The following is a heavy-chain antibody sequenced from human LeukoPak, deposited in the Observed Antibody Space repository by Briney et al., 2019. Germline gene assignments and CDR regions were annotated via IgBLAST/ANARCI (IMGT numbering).Heavy chain of an antibody. CDR1: GYTGYTFTRYA. CDR2: INADNGIT. Sequence: ASVKVSCKASGYTGYTFTRYAIHWVRQAPGQGLEWMGWINADNGITKYSQKFQGRVTITRDTSASTAYMELSSLRSEDTAVYYCARDYYGSGSYYYSTHFDYWGQGTLVTVSS. V-gene: IGHV1-3*01. CDR3: ARDYYGSGSYYYSTHFDY. D-gene: IGHD3-10*01. J-gene: IGHJ4*02.